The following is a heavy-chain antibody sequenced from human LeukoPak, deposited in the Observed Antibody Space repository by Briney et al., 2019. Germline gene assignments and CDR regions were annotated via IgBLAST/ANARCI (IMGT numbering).Heavy chain of an antibody. D-gene: IGHD4-17*01. V-gene: IGHV3-11*01. CDR2: ISSSGSTI. CDR1: GFTFSDYY. Sequence: GGSLRLSCAASGFTFSDYYMSWIRQAPGKGLEWVSYISSSGSTIYYADSVKGRFTISRDNAKNPLYLQMNSLRAEDTAVYYCARESPVTDFDYWGQGTLVTVSS. CDR3: ARESPVTDFDY. J-gene: IGHJ4*02.